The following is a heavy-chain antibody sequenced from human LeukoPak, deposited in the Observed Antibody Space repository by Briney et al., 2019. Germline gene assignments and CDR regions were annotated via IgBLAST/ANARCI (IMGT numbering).Heavy chain of an antibody. CDR1: GFTVSSNY. V-gene: IGHV3-53*01. CDR2: IYSCGST. D-gene: IGHD3-10*01. J-gene: IGHJ6*04. CDR3: ARGLDGITMVRGVIPIGMDV. Sequence: GGSLRLSCAASGFTVSSNYMSWVRQAPGKGLEWVSVIYSCGSTYYADSVKGRFTISRDNSKNTLYLQMNSLRAEDTAVYYCARGLDGITMVRGVIPIGMDVWGKGTTVTVSS.